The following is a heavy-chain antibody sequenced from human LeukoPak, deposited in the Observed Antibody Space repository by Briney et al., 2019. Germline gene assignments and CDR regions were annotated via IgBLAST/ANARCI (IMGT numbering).Heavy chain of an antibody. CDR3: ARAPYYDFWSGYYTGSLYFDY. CDR2: IYYSGST. V-gene: IGHV4-59*01. D-gene: IGHD3-3*01. Sequence: SETLSLTCTVSGGSISSYYWSWIRQPPGKGLEWIGYIYYSGSTNYNPSLKSRVTISVDTSKNQFSLKLSSVTAADTAVYYCARAPYYDFWSGYYTGSLYFDYWAREPWSPSPQ. CDR1: GGSISSYY. J-gene: IGHJ4*02.